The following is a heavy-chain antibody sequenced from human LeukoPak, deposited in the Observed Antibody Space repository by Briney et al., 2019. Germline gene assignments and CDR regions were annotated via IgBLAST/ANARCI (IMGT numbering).Heavy chain of an antibody. J-gene: IGHJ3*02. D-gene: IGHD5-12*01. CDR1: GFTFTSSA. CDR2: IVVGSGNT. Sequence: ASVKVSCKASGFTFTSSAMQWVRQARGQRLEWIGWIVVGSGNTNYAQKFQERVTITRDMSTSTAYMELSSLRSEDTAVYYCAAVGPRGIVATWNAFDIWGQGTMVTVSS. CDR3: AAVGPRGIVATWNAFDI. V-gene: IGHV1-58*02.